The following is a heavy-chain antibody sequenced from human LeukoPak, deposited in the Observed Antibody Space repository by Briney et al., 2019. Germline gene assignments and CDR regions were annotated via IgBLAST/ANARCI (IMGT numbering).Heavy chain of an antibody. D-gene: IGHD3-3*01. CDR1: GFTFSSYA. V-gene: IGHV3-23*01. J-gene: IGHJ4*02. CDR2: ISDSGCST. CDR3: AEEGMYYDFWSGYYSTGGLDY. Sequence: GGPLRLSCAASGFTFSSYAMSWVRQAPGKGLEWVSAISDSGCSTYYADSVKGRFTISRDNSKNTLYLQMNSLRAEDTAVYYCAEEGMYYDFWSGYYSTGGLDYWGQGTLVTVSS.